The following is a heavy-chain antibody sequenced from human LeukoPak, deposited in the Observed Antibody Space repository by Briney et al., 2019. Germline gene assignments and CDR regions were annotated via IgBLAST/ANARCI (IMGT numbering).Heavy chain of an antibody. CDR1: GFTFSSYA. CDR3: ARDRGFGES. V-gene: IGHV3-30*04. J-gene: IGHJ5*02. Sequence: GGSLRLSCAASGFTFSSYAMHWVRQAPGKGLEWVAVISYDGSNKYYADSVKGRFTISRDNSKNTLYLQMNSLRAEDTAVYYCARDRGFGESWGQGTLVTVSS. CDR2: ISYDGSNK. D-gene: IGHD3-10*01.